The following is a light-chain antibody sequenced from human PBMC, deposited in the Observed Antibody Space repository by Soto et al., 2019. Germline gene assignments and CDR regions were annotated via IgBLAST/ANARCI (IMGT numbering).Light chain of an antibody. CDR3: GTWDSSLSQV. J-gene: IGLJ1*01. CDR1: SSNIGNNY. CDR2: DNN. V-gene: IGLV1-51*01. Sequence: QSVLTQPPSVSAAPGQTVTISCSGSSSNIGNNYVSWYQQLPGTAPKLLIYDNNKRPSGIPDRFSGSKSGTSATLGITGLQTGDEADYYCGTWDSSLSQVFGTGTKLTVL.